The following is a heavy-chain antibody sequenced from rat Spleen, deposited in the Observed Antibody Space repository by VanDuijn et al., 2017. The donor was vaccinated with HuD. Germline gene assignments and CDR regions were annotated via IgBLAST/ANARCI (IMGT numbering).Heavy chain of an antibody. J-gene: IGHJ2*01. V-gene: IGHV5-29*01. Sequence: EVQLVESGGGLVQPGRSMKLSCAASGFTFSSHGMAWVRQAPTKGLEWVTTITYDGSTTHYRDSVKGRFTISRNNAESTLYLQMNSLRSEDTATYYCTRATRVYSPFDYWGQGVMVTVSS. CDR2: ITYDGSTT. D-gene: IGHD1-4*01. CDR1: GFTFSSHG. CDR3: TRATRVYSPFDY.